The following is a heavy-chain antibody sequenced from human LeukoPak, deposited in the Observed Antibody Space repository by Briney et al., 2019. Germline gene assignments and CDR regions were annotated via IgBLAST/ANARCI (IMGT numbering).Heavy chain of an antibody. CDR2: IYYSGSP. V-gene: IGHV4-59*01. CDR3: ARGGYSRGNFDY. J-gene: IGHJ4*02. CDR1: GGSISSYY. Sequence: SETLSLTYTVSGGSISSYYWSWIRQPPGKGLEWIGYIYYSGSPNYDPSLKSRVTISVDTSKNQFSLRLTSVTAADTAVYYCARGGYSRGNFDYWGQRALVTVSS. D-gene: IGHD4-23*01.